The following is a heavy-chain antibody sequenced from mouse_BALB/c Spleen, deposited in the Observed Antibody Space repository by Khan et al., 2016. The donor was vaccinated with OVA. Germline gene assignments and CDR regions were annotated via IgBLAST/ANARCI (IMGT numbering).Heavy chain of an antibody. CDR2: INTYTGEP. D-gene: IGHD4-1*01. J-gene: IGHJ4*01. Sequence: QVQLKQSGPELKKPGETVKISCKASGYTFTNYGMNWVKQAPGKGLKWMGWINTYTGEPTYADDFKGRFAFSLETSASTAYLQINNLKNEDTATYFCERVGYNGTMDYWGQGTSVTVSS. V-gene: IGHV9-3-1*01. CDR1: GYTFTNYG. CDR3: ERVGYNGTMDY.